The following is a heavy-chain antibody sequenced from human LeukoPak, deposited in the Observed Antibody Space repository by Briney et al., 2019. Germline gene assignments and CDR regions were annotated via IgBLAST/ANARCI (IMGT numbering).Heavy chain of an antibody. CDR1: GYTFTGYY. J-gene: IGHJ4*02. CDR3: ARFTGIAAADQSAH. D-gene: IGHD6-13*01. CDR2: INPNSGGT. Sequence: GASVKVSCKASGYTFTGYYMHWVRQAPGQGLEWMGWINPNSGGTNYAQKFQGRVTMTRDTSISTAYMELSRLRSDDTAVYYCARFTGIAAADQSAHWGQGTLVTVSS. V-gene: IGHV1-2*02.